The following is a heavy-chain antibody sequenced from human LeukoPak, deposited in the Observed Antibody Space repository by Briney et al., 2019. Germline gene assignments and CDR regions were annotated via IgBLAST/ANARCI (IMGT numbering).Heavy chain of an antibody. CDR2: IFYTGRA. V-gene: IGHV4-59*08. CDR3: ARLVDGANTRVDS. CDR1: RGSISPDH. J-gene: IGHJ4*02. D-gene: IGHD4/OR15-4a*01. Sequence: SETLSLTCTVSRGSISPDHCAWIRQPPGKGLEWIEYIFYTGRARYNPSLEGRATLTVDMSKNQVSLKLRSVTAADTAMYYCARLVDGANTRVDSWGQGTLVTVSS.